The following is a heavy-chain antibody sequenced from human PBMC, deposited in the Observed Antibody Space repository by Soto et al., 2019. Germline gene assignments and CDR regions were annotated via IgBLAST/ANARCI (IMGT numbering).Heavy chain of an antibody. CDR3: ARGWDRRSGWYYFDY. V-gene: IGHV3-21*01. J-gene: IGHJ4*02. D-gene: IGHD6-19*01. CDR2: ISSSSSYI. CDR1: GFTFSSYS. Sequence: PGGSLRLSCAASGFTFSSYSMNWVRQAPGKGLEWVSSISSSSSYIYYADSVKGRFTISRDNAKNSLYLQMNSLRAEDTAVYYCARGWDRRSGWYYFDYWGQGTLVTVSS.